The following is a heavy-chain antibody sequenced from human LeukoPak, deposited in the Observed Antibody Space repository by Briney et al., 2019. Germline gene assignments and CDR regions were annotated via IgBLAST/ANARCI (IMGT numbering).Heavy chain of an antibody. CDR2: ISGSVTST. V-gene: IGHV3-23*01. J-gene: IGHJ4*01. CDR3: AKYDSSVYYYVQLDY. Sequence: GGSLRLSCAASGLTFSSYAMSWVRQAPGKGLEWVSVISGSVTSTYYADSVKGRFTISRDNSKNTLNLQMNSLRAEDTAVYYCAKYDSSVYYYVQLDYWGQGTLVTVSS. CDR1: GLTFSSYA. D-gene: IGHD3-22*01.